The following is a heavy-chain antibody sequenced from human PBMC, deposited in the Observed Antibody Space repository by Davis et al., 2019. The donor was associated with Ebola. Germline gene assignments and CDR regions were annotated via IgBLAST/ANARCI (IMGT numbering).Heavy chain of an antibody. CDR2: IYYSGST. D-gene: IGHD6-19*01. V-gene: IGHV4-59*01. CDR3: ARGGIAVAGPDY. CDR1: GGSISSYY. Sequence: SETLSLTCTVSGGSISSYYWSWIRQPPGKGLEWIGYIYYSGSTNYNPSLKSRVTISVDTSKNQFSLKLSSVTAADTAAYYCARGGIAVAGPDYWGQGTLVTVSS. J-gene: IGHJ4*02.